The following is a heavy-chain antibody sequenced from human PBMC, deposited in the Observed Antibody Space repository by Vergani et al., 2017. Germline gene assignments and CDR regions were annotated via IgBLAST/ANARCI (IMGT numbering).Heavy chain of an antibody. CDR2: IYAGDSDV. V-gene: IGHV5-51*03. D-gene: IGHD3-3*01. CDR1: GYSITNYW. CDR3: AKTHYLSSLYSSYNWVDP. Sequence: EVQLVQSGAEVKKPGESLKISCQGSGYSITNYWIAWVRQRPGKGLEWMGIIYAGDSDVRYSPSFQGQVTMSVDKSLSTAYLQWSSLKASDTATYYCAKTHYLSSLYSSYNWVDPWGQGTQVTVSS. J-gene: IGHJ5*02.